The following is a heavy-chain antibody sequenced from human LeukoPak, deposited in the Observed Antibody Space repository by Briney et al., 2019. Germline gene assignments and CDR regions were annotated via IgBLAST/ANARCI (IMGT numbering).Heavy chain of an antibody. D-gene: IGHD3-16*01. V-gene: IGHV3-30*18. Sequence: PGKSLRLSCAASGFTFSNYAMHWVRQAPGRGLEWVAVISYDVNTKYYADSVKGRFTISRDNPKNTLYLQMTSLRPEDTAVYYCAKTAPNYDSGGCEHYFDYWGQGSLVTVSS. CDR1: GFTFSNYA. CDR2: ISYDVNTK. J-gene: IGHJ4*02. CDR3: AKTAPNYDSGGCEHYFDY.